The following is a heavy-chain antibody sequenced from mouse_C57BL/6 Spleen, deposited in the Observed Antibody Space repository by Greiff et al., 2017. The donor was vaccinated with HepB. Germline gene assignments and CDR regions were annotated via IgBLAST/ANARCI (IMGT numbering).Heavy chain of an antibody. V-gene: IGHV5-12*01. D-gene: IGHD2-3*01. J-gene: IGHJ3*01. CDR2: ISNGGGST. CDR1: GFTFSDYY. CDR3: ARHGADGYYGAY. Sequence: EVQVVESGGGLVQPGGSLKLSCAASGFTFSDYYMYWVRQTPEKRLEWVAYISNGGGSTYYPDTVKGRFTISRDNAKNTLYLQMSRLKSEDTAMYYCARHGADGYYGAYWGQGTLVTVSA.